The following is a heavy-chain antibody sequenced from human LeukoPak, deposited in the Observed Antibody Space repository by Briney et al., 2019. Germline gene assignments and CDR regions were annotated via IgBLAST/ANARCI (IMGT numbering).Heavy chain of an antibody. J-gene: IGHJ4*02. CDR3: ARGSTYYDSSGQVPFDY. CDR2: ISSSSSTI. D-gene: IGHD3-22*01. V-gene: IGHV3-48*01. Sequence: GGSLRLSCAASGFTFSTYSMNWVRQAPGKGLEWVSYISSSSSTIYYADSAKGRFTISRDNAKNSLYLQMNSLRAEDTAVYYCARGSTYYDSSGQVPFDYWGQGTLVTVSS. CDR1: GFTFSTYS.